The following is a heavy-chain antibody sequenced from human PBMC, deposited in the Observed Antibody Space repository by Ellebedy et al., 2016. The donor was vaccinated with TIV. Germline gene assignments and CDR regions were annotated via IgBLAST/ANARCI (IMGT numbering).Heavy chain of an antibody. Sequence: GESLKISXAASGFTFSSYAMSWVRQAPGKGLEWVSAISGSGGSTYYADSVKGRFTISRDNSKNTLYLQMNSLRAEDTAVYYCAKETPYYYDSSGYYSWGQGTLVTVSS. J-gene: IGHJ4*02. CDR2: ISGSGGST. CDR1: GFTFSSYA. V-gene: IGHV3-23*01. CDR3: AKETPYYYDSSGYYS. D-gene: IGHD3-22*01.